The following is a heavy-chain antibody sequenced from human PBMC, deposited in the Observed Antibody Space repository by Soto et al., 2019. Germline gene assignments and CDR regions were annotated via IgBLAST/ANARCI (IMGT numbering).Heavy chain of an antibody. J-gene: IGHJ3*02. CDR2: LVGSGADK. V-gene: IGHV3-23*01. CDR3: AKDLISGNGVWEAFDM. CDR1: GFSFSAYA. D-gene: IGHD2-8*01. Sequence: GGSLRLFCAASGFSFSAYAMNWVRQAPGKGLQWVSGLVGSGADKNYADSVRGRFTVSRDNSKNTLYLQMNSLRDEDTAVYYCAKDLISGNGVWEAFDMWGRGTKVTVSS.